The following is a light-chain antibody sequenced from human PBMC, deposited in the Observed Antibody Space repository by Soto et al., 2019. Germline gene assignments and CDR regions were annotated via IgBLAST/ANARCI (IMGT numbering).Light chain of an antibody. CDR2: SNN. V-gene: IGLV1-44*01. J-gene: IGLJ2*01. CDR1: DPNIGSNP. CDR3: AAWDNSLNGLV. Sequence: QSVLTQPPSASGTPGQRVTMSCPGSDPNIGSNPVNWYQQLPGAAPKLLIYSNNQRPSGVPDRFSGSKSGASASLAISGLQSEDEADYYCAAWDNSLNGLVFGGGTKLTVL.